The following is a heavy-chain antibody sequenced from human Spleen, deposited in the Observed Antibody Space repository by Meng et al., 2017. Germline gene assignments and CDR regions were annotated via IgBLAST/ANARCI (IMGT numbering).Heavy chain of an antibody. CDR1: GGSISTSGYY. Sequence: QPQLQESGPGLVRPSEALSLTCSVSGGSISTSGYYWGWIRQPPGKGLEWIGSIGHSGFTYYTPSLKSRVTVSIDTSRNQFSLNLTSVTAADTAVYHCLRGSGGSVWGQGTLVTVSS. V-gene: IGHV4-39*07. CDR2: IGHSGFT. J-gene: IGHJ1*01. D-gene: IGHD3-10*01. CDR3: LRGSGGSV.